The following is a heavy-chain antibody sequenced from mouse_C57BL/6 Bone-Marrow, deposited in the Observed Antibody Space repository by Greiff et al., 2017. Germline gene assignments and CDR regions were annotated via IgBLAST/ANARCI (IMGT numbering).Heavy chain of an antibody. J-gene: IGHJ2*01. V-gene: IGHV1-53*01. CDR1: GYTFTSYW. CDR3: ARIGTAQAHFDD. Sequence: QVQLQQPGTELVKPGASVKLSCTASGYTFTSYWMHWVKQRPGQGLEWIGNINPSNGGTNYNEKFKSKATLTVDKSSSTAYMQLSSLTSEDSAVYYCARIGTAQAHFDDWGQGTTLTVSS. D-gene: IGHD3-2*02. CDR2: INPSNGGT.